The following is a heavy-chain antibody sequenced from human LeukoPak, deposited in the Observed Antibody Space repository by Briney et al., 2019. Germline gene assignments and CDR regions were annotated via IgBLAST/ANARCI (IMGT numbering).Heavy chain of an antibody. J-gene: IGHJ4*02. V-gene: IGHV4-34*01. CDR2: INHSGST. CDR3: ARARLRYFLDY. Sequence: SETLSLTCAVYGGSFSGYYWSWIRQPPGKGLEWIGEINHSGSTNYNPSLKSRVTISVDASKNQFSLKLSSVTAADTAVYYCARARLRYFLDYWGQGTLVTVSS. D-gene: IGHD3-9*01. CDR1: GGSFSGYY.